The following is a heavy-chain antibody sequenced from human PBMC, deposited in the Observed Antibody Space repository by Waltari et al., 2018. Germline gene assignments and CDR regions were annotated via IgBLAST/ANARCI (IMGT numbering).Heavy chain of an antibody. CDR3: ARGRNHHTSNWFDP. J-gene: IGHJ5*02. CDR2: IYYTGST. D-gene: IGHD3-10*01. V-gene: IGHV4-59*01. CDR1: NGSITSFF. Sequence: QVQLRESGPGQVKPSETLSLTCTVSNGSITSFFWNWIRQSPGKGLEWIGYIYYTGSTDYNPSLKSRVSISVDTAKHQFSLRLNSVTAADTGVYYCARGRNHHTSNWFDPWGQGTLVTVSS.